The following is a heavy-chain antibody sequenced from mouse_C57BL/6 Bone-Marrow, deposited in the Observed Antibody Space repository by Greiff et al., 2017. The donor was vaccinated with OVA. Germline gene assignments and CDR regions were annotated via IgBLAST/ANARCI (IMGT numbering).Heavy chain of an antibody. V-gene: IGHV5-4*01. CDR2: ISDGGSYT. J-gene: IGHJ4*01. D-gene: IGHD4-1*01. CDR3: ARDRTVSYYYAMDY. Sequence: EVKLMESGGGLVKPGGSLKLSCAASGFTFSSYAISWVRQTPEKRLEWVATISDGGSYTYYPDNVKGRFTISRDNAKNNLYLQMSHLKSEDTAMYYCARDRTVSYYYAMDYWGQGTSVTVSS. CDR1: GFTFSSYA.